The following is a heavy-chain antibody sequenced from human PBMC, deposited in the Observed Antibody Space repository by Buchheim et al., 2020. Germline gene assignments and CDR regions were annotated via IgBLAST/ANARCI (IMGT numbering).Heavy chain of an antibody. D-gene: IGHD2-15*01. CDR3: AKEYCSGGSCNPSYYFDG. CDR2: ISGSGGST. V-gene: IGHV3-23*01. J-gene: IGHJ4*02. Sequence: EVQLLESGGGWVQPGGSLRLSCAASGFTFSSYAISWVRQAPEKGLEWVSAISGSGGSTNYADSVKGRFTISRDNSKNTLFLQMNSLRAEDTALYYCAKEYCSGGSCNPSYYFDGWGQGT. CDR1: GFTFSSYA.